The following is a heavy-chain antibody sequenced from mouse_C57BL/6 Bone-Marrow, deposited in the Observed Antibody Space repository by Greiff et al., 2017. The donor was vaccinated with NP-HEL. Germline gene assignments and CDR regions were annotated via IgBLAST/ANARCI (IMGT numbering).Heavy chain of an antibody. Sequence: EVQLQESGGDLVKPGGSLKLSCAASGFTFSSYGMSWVRQTPDKRLEWVATISSGGSYTYYPDSVKGRFTISRDNAKNTLYLQMSSLKSEDTAMYYCARRGREMDDWGQGTSVTVSS. CDR1: GFTFSSYG. CDR2: ISSGGSYT. J-gene: IGHJ4*01. V-gene: IGHV5-6*01. D-gene: IGHD3-3*01. CDR3: ARRGREMDD.